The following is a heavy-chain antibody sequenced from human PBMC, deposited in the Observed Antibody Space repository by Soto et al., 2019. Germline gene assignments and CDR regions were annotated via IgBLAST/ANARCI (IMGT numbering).Heavy chain of an antibody. V-gene: IGHV3-23*01. CDR2: ISGSGGST. D-gene: IGHD2-2*02. J-gene: IGHJ6*02. CDR1: GFTFISYA. CDR3: AGGQLLYNYYYYYGMDV. Sequence: LRLSCAASGFTFISYAMSWVRQAPGKGPEWVSAISGSGGSTYYADSVKGRFTISRDNSKNTLYLQMNSLRAEDTAVYYCAGGQLLYNYYYYYGMDVWGQGTTVTVSS.